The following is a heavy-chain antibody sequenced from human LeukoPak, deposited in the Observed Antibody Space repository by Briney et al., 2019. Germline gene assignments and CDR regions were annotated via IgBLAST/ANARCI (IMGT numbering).Heavy chain of an antibody. CDR3: ARGCSAGTPHNWFDP. Sequence: NPSETLSLTCTVSGGSISGYYWSWIRQPPGKGLEWIGYIYYSGSTNYNPSLKSRVTISVDTSKNQFSLKLSSVTAADTAVYHCARGCSAGTPHNWFDPWGQGTLVTVSS. V-gene: IGHV4-59*01. D-gene: IGHD6-13*01. J-gene: IGHJ5*02. CDR2: IYYSGST. CDR1: GGSISGYY.